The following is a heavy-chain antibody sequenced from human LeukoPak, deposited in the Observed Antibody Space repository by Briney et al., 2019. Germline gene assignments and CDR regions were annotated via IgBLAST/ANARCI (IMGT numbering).Heavy chain of an antibody. V-gene: IGHV3-48*03. CDR3: ARVSWDRTYSSGWYMRGYFDY. J-gene: IGHJ4*02. CDR1: GFTYSSYE. Sequence: QPGGSLTLSCAASGFTYSSYEMNWVRQAPGKGLEWVSYISSSGSTIYYADSVKGRFTISRGNAKNSLYLQMYSLRAEDTAVYYCARVSWDRTYSSGWYMRGYFDYWGQGTLVSVSS. D-gene: IGHD6-19*01. CDR2: ISSSGSTI.